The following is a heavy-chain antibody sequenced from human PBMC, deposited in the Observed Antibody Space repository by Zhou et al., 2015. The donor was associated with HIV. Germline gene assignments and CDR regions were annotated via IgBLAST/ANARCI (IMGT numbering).Heavy chain of an antibody. D-gene: IGHD3-22*01. Sequence: QVQLVESGGGVVQPGRSLRLSCTTSGFPFSDHGMHWVRQAPSKGLEWVGFILFDGTNTLYADSVKGRFTISRDNAKNSLYLQMNTLRVEDTAVYFCAIQYYYESSGHYFDHWGQGTPVTVSS. J-gene: IGHJ4*02. CDR2: ILFDGTNT. V-gene: IGHV3-33*04. CDR1: GFPFSDHG. CDR3: AIQYYYESSGHYFDH.